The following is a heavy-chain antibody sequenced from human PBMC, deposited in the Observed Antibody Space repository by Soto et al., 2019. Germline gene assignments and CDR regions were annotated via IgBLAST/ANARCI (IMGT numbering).Heavy chain of an antibody. CDR1: GFTFSSYE. V-gene: IGHV3-48*03. J-gene: IGHJ4*02. CDR2: ISSSGSTI. CDR3: ASTLSRVPYYCGGDCYSNY. D-gene: IGHD2-21*02. Sequence: PEESLRLSCAASGFTFSSYEMNWVRQAPGKGLQWVSYISSSGSTIYYADSVKGRFTISRDNAKNSLYLQMNSLRAEDTAVYYCASTLSRVPYYCGGDCYSNYWGQGTLVTVSS.